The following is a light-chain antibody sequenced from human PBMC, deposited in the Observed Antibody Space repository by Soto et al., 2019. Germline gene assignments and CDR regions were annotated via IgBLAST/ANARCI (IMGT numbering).Light chain of an antibody. Sequence: DIQMTQSPSTLSASVGDRVTITCRASQSISSWLAWYQQKPGKAPKLLIYDASSLESGVPSRFSVSGSGTEFTLTISGLQPDEFATYYCQKYNSYSPLTFGQGTKVEIK. CDR1: QSISSW. V-gene: IGKV1-5*01. CDR3: QKYNSYSPLT. J-gene: IGKJ1*01. CDR2: DAS.